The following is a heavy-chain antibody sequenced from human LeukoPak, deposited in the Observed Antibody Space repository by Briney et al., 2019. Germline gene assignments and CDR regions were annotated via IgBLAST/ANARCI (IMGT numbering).Heavy chain of an antibody. CDR3: ARAMRSGYDY. J-gene: IGHJ4*02. CDR1: GFTFSSYS. V-gene: IGHV3-21*01. Sequence: GGSLRLSCAASGFTFSSYSMNWVRQAPGKGLGWVSSISSSSSYIYYADSVKGRFTISRDNAKNSLYLQMNSLRDEDTAVYYCARAMRSGYDYWGQGTLVTVSS. CDR2: ISSSSSYI. D-gene: IGHD5-12*01.